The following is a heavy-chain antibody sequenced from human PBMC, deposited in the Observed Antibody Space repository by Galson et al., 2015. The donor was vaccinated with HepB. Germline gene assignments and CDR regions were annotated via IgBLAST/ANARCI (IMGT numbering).Heavy chain of an antibody. CDR2: IYYSGST. J-gene: IGHJ4*02. D-gene: IGHD2-21*01. CDR1: GGSVSSGSYY. V-gene: IGHV4-61*01. CDR3: ARVPYCGGDCSFFDY. Sequence: ETLSLTCTVSGGSVSSGSYYWSWIRQPPGKGLEWIGYIYYSGSTNYNPSLKSRVTISVDTSKNQFSLKLSSVTAADTAVYYCARVPYCGGDCSFFDYWGQGTLVTVSS.